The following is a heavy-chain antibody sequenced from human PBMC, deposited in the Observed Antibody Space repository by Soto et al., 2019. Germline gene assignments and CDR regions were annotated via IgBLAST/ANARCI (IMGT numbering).Heavy chain of an antibody. CDR3: ESPPGGVRGMDV. D-gene: IGHD3-10*01. CDR1: GFTFSSYA. J-gene: IGHJ6*02. CDR2: ISYDGSNK. V-gene: IGHV3-30-3*01. Sequence: QVQLVESGGGVVQPGRSLRLSCAASGFTFSSYAMHWVRQAPGKGLEWVAVISYDGSNKYYADSVKGRFTISRDNSKNTLYLQMNSLRAEDTAVYYCESPPGGVRGMDVWGQGTTVTVSS.